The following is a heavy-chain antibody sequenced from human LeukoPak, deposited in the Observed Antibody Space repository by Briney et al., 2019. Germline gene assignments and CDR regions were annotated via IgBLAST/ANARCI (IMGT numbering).Heavy chain of an antibody. D-gene: IGHD3-22*01. CDR1: GDSISSANFY. J-gene: IGHJ6*03. Sequence: PSETLSLTCTVSGDSISSANFYWSWIREHPGKGLEWIGYIYYSGSTYYNPSLKSRLSMSVDTSKSQFSLKLCSLTAADTAVYYCARTPDNHYYYMDIWGKGTTVTVSS. CDR3: ARTPDNHYYYMDI. V-gene: IGHV4-31*03. CDR2: IYYSGST.